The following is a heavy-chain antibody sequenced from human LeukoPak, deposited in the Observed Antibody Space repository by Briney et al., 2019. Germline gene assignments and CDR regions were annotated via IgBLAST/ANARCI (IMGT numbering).Heavy chain of an antibody. V-gene: IGHV3-53*01. Sequence: PGGSLRLSCAASGFTVNSNYLSWVRQAPGKGLEWVSTLYNTGNTYYANSVKGQFSISRDNSKNTLFLQMNSLRAEDTAVYYCARLTADGRLYFVDWGPGTLVTVSS. CDR1: GFTVNSNY. CDR3: ARLTADGRLYFVD. J-gene: IGHJ4*02. D-gene: IGHD6-13*01. CDR2: LYNTGNT.